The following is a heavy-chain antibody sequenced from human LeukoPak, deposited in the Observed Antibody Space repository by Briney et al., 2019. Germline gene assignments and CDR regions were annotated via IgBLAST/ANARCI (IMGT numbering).Heavy chain of an antibody. CDR3: ARPTRRLTTDY. Sequence: GGSLRLSCVASGFPFSSYWMTWVRQAPGKGLEWVANIKQDGSEKSYVDSVKGRFTISRDNAKNSLFLQMNSLRAEDTAIYYCARPTRRLTTDYWGQGTLVTVSS. CDR1: GFPFSSYW. J-gene: IGHJ4*02. V-gene: IGHV3-7*03. D-gene: IGHD4-11*01. CDR2: IKQDGSEK.